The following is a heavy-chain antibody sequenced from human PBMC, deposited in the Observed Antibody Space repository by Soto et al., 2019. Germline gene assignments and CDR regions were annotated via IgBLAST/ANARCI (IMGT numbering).Heavy chain of an antibody. CDR2: IYYSGST. CDR3: ARSEDTAMVFGY. D-gene: IGHD5-18*01. V-gene: IGHV4-61*01. CDR1: GGSVSSGSYY. Sequence: SETLSLTCTVSGGSVSSGSYYWSWIRQPPGKGLEWIGYIYYSGSTNYNPSLKSRVTISVDTSKNQFSLKLSSVTAADMAVYYCARSEDTAMVFGYWGQGTLVTVSS. J-gene: IGHJ4*02.